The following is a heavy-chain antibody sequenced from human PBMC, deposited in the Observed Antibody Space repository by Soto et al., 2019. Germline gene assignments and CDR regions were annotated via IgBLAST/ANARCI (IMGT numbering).Heavy chain of an antibody. V-gene: IGHV3-9*01. CDR3: AKSHNTSGWYVTTDH. CDR2: ISWNSGSI. J-gene: IGHJ4*02. Sequence: SLRLTCSASGFTFGDYAMQWVRQAPGKGLEWVSAISWNSGSIDYADSVKGRFTISRDNAKNSLYLQMNSLRAEDTALYYCAKSHNTSGWYVTTDHWGQGTRVTVSS. CDR1: GFTFGDYA. D-gene: IGHD6-19*01.